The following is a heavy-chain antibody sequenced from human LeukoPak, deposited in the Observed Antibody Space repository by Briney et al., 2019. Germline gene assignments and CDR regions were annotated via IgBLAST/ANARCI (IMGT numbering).Heavy chain of an antibody. V-gene: IGHV1-18*01. J-gene: IGHJ6*02. CDR3: ARYVGATTPYYYYGMDV. CDR2: ISAYNGNT. CDR1: GYTFTSYG. D-gene: IGHD1-26*01. Sequence: ASVKVSCKASGYTFTSYGISWVRQAPGQGLEWMGWISAYNGNTNYAQKLQGRVTMTRNTSISTAYMELSSLRSEDTAVYYCARYVGATTPYYYYGMDVWGQGTTVTVSS.